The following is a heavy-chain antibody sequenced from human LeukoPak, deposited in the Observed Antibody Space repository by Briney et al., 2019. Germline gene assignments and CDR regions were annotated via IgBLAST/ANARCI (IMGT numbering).Heavy chain of an antibody. V-gene: IGHV1-18*01. CDR1: GYTFTSYG. D-gene: IGHD5-12*01. CDR2: ISAYNGNT. Sequence: ASVKVSCKASGYTFTSYGISWVRQAPGQGLEWMGWISAYNGNTNYAQKLQGRVTMTTDTSTSTAYMELRSLRSDDTAVYYCARDGGLSMVATSNFFDYWGQGTLVTVSS. CDR3: ARDGGLSMVATSNFFDY. J-gene: IGHJ4*02.